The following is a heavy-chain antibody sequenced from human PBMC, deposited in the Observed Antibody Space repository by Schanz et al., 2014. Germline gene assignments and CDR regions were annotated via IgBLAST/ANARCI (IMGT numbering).Heavy chain of an antibody. J-gene: IGHJ4*02. CDR1: GFIVRSTY. D-gene: IGHD2-15*01. CDR3: ARGGAAYYFDA. Sequence: EVQLVESGGGLVQPGGSLRLSCAVSGFIVRSTYMTWVRQAPGKGLEWVSYISSSSSTRYYADSVKGRFTISRDNAKNTLYLQMNSLTAEDTAGDYCARGGAAYYFDAWGQGTLVTVSS. CDR2: ISSSSSTR. V-gene: IGHV3-48*01.